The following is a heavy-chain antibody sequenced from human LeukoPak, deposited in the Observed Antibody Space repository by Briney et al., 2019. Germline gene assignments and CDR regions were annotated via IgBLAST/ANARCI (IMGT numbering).Heavy chain of an antibody. J-gene: IGHJ5*02. Sequence: ASVKVSCKASGYTFTSYDINWVRQATGQGLEWMGWMNPNSGNTGYAQKFQGRVTITRNTSISTAYMELSSLRSEDTAVYYCARGGYCSSTSCYGYNWFDPWGQGTLVTVSS. CDR2: MNPNSGNT. D-gene: IGHD2-2*01. V-gene: IGHV1-8*03. CDR3: ARGGYCSSTSCYGYNWFDP. CDR1: GYTFTSYD.